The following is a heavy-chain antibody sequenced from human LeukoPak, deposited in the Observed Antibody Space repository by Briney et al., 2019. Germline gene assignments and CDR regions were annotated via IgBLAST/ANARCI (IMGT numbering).Heavy chain of an antibody. J-gene: IGHJ4*02. Sequence: PSETLSLTCTVSGGSISSYYWSWIRQPPGKRLEWIGYIYYSGSTNYNPSLKSRVTISVDTSKNQFSLKLSSVTAADTAVYYCARSRGVFEWDFDYWGQGTLVTVSS. CDR3: ARSRGVFEWDFDY. V-gene: IGHV4-59*01. CDR2: IYYSGST. D-gene: IGHD3-3*01. CDR1: GGSISSYY.